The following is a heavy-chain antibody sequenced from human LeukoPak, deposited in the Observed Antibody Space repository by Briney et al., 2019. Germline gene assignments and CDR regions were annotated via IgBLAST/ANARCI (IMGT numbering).Heavy chain of an antibody. Sequence: GGSLRLSCAASGFTVSSNYMSWVRQAPGKGLEWVSVIYSGGSTYYADSVKGRFTISRDNSKNTLYLQMNSLRAEDTAVYYCARVRHDFWSGYDYWGQGTLVTVSS. V-gene: IGHV3-53*01. D-gene: IGHD3-3*01. CDR2: IYSGGST. CDR3: ARVRHDFWSGYDY. CDR1: GFTVSSNY. J-gene: IGHJ4*02.